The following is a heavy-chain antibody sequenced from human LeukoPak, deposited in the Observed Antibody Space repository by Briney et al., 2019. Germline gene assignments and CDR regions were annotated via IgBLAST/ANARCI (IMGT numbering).Heavy chain of an antibody. J-gene: IGHJ5*01. CDR1: GYTFTSYG. V-gene: IGHV1-18*01. CDR2: ISAYNGNT. D-gene: IGHD3-3*01. Sequence: GASVKVSCKASGYTFTSYGISWVRQAPGQGLEWMGWISAYNGNTNYAQKLQGRVTMTTDTSTSTAYMELRSLRSDDTAVYYCARDLWRYDFWSGYYPNWFDSWGQGTLVTVSS. CDR3: ARDLWRYDFWSGYYPNWFDS.